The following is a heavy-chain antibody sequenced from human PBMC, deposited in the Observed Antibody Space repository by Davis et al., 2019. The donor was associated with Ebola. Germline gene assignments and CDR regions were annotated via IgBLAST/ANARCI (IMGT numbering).Heavy chain of an antibody. J-gene: IGHJ4*02. CDR3: ARAGAAAGTALDY. D-gene: IGHD6-13*01. CDR2: ISSSSAI. CDR1: GFTFSSYS. V-gene: IGHV3-48*02. Sequence: GESLKISCAASGFTFSSYSMNWVRQAPGKGLEWVSYISSSSAIYYADSVKGRFTISRDNAENSLYPQMNSLRDDDTAVYYCARAGAAAGTALDYWGQGTLVTVSS.